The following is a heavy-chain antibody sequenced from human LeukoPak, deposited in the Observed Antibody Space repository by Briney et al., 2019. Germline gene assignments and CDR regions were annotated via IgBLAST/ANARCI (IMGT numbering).Heavy chain of an antibody. CDR3: ARASSSGWYVGFDY. CDR1: GYTFTSYD. J-gene: IGHJ4*02. CDR2: MNPNSGNT. Sequence: ASVKVSCKASGYTFTSYDINWVRQATGQGLEWMGWMNPNSGNTGYAQKFQGRVTMTRNTSISTAYMELSSLRSEDTAVYYCARASSSGWYVGFDYWGQGTLVTVSS. D-gene: IGHD6-19*01. V-gene: IGHV1-8*01.